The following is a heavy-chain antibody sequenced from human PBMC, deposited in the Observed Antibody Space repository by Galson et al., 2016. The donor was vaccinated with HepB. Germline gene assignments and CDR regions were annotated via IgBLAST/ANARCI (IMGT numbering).Heavy chain of an antibody. CDR1: GFSFNNYA. J-gene: IGHJ4*02. CDR2: INIDVITT. D-gene: IGHD3/OR15-3a*01. Sequence: SLRLSCAGYGFSFNNYALSWVRQAPGQGLAWVSRINIDVITTNYADSVKGRFTISRDNAKNTLYLQMNSLRVEDTAVYYCARDRDWILFDSWGQGTLVTVSS. V-gene: IGHV3-74*01. CDR3: ARDRDWILFDS.